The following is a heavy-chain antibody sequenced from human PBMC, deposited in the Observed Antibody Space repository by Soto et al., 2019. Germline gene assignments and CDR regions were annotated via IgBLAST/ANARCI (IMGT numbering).Heavy chain of an antibody. D-gene: IGHD3-22*01. CDR1: GGTFSSYT. CDR3: ASWGLHYYDSSGPKNDAFDI. CDR2: IIPIFGTA. Sequence: QVQLVQSGAEVKKPGSSVKVSCKASGGTFSSYTISWVRQAPGQGLEWMGGIIPIFGTANYAQKFQGRVTITADKSTSTAYMELSSLRSEDAAVYYCASWGLHYYDSSGPKNDAFDIWGQGTMVTVSS. V-gene: IGHV1-69*06. J-gene: IGHJ3*02.